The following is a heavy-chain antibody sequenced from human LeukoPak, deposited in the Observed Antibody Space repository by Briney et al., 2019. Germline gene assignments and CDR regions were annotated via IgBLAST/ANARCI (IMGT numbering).Heavy chain of an antibody. CDR2: IGTAGDP. D-gene: IGHD3-10*01. J-gene: IGHJ6*02. CDR1: GFTFSSYD. V-gene: IGHV3-13*05. CDR3: ARGKITMVRGVTNDYGMDV. Sequence: GGSLRLSCAASGFTFSSYDMHWVRQATGKGLEWVSAIGTAGDPYYPGSVKGRFTISRENAKNSLYLQMNSLRAGDTAVYYCARGKITMVRGVTNDYGMDVWGQGTTVTVSS.